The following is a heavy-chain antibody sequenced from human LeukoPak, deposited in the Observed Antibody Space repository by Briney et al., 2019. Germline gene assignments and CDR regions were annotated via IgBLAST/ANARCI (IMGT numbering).Heavy chain of an antibody. J-gene: IGHJ6*02. CDR2: IYYSGST. V-gene: IGHV4-59*08. CDR1: GDSISSYY. D-gene: IGHD1-26*01. Sequence: SETLSLTCTVSGDSISSYYWSWIRQPPGKGLEWIGYIYYSGSTNYNPSLKSRVTISVDTSKNQFSLNLSSMTAADTAVYYCARQGSGSCSYDYYGMDVRGQGTTVTVSS. CDR3: ARQGSGSCSYDYYGMDV.